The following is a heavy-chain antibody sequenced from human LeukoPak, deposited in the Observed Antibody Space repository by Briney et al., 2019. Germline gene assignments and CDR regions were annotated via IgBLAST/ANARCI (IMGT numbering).Heavy chain of an antibody. V-gene: IGHV3-66*04. D-gene: IGHD6-19*01. CDR1: GFTFSNYA. J-gene: IGHJ3*02. CDR2: IYSGGST. Sequence: GGSLRLSCAASGFTFSNYAMSWVRQAPGKGLEWVSVIYSGGSTYYADSVKGRFTISRDNSKNTLYLQMNSLRAEDTAVYYCARPYSSGWYGAFDIWGQGTMVTVSS. CDR3: ARPYSSGWYGAFDI.